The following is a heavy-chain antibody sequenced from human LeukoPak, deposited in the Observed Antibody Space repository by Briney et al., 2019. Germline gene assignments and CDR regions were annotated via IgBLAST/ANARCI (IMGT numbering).Heavy chain of an antibody. CDR3: ARRGITYSSSFFAY. V-gene: IGHV4-39*01. Sequence: SETLSLTCTVSGDSIGNSNYYWAWVRQPPGKGLECLGSVFYSGNTYYKPSLKRGVTISVDTSKNQFSLNLHSVTAADTATYYCARRGITYSSSFFAYWGQGTLVTVSS. CDR2: VFYSGNT. D-gene: IGHD6-13*01. CDR1: GDSIGNSNYY. J-gene: IGHJ4*02.